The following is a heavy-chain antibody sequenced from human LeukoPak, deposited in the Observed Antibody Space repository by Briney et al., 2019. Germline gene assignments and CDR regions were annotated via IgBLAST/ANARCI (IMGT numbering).Heavy chain of an antibody. CDR1: GGXISSSSYY. V-gene: IGHV4-39*01. CDR2: IYYSGST. D-gene: IGHD3-16*02. J-gene: IGHJ5*02. CDR3: ARTRSPGGVYDYVWGSYRYNDWFDP. Sequence: SETLSLTCTVSGGXISSSSYYWGWIRQPPGKRLEWIGSIYYSGSTYYNPSLKSRVTISVDTSKNQFSLKLSSVTAADTAVYYCARTRSPGGVYDYVWGSYRYNDWFDPWGQGTLVTVSS.